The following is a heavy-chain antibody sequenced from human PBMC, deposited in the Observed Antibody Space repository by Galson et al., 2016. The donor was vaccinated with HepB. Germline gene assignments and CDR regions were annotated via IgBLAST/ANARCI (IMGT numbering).Heavy chain of an antibody. J-gene: IGHJ6*02. CDR1: TFTDYG. CDR3: AKDFYTMVQGAMGYYGMDV. D-gene: IGHD3-10*01. CDR2: MSYDGSTK. V-gene: IGHV3-30*18. Sequence: SLRLSCASTFTDYGIHWVRQAPGKGLEWVAAMSYDGSTKEYADALKGRLTISRDSSKNTVSLQLKNLRSEDTGVYYCAKDFYTMVQGAMGYYGMDVWGQGTLVTVSS.